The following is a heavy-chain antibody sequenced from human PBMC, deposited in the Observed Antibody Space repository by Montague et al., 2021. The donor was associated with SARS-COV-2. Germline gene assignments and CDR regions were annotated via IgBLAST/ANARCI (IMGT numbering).Heavy chain of an antibody. CDR2: ISYDGSNK. CDR1: GFTFSSYA. J-gene: IGHJ4*02. CDR3: ASTLLEIFFDY. V-gene: IGHV3-30-3*01. Sequence: SLRLSCAASGFTFSSYAMHRVRQAPGKGLEWVAVISYDGSNKYYADSVKGRFTISRDNSKNTLYLQMNSLRAEDTAVYYCASTLLEIFFDYWGQGTLVTVSS. D-gene: IGHD3-9*01.